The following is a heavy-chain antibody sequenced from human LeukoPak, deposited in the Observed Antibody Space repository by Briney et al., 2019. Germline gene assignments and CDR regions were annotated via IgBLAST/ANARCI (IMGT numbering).Heavy chain of an antibody. Sequence: SGRSLRLSCAASGFTFSSYAMHWVRQAPGKGLEWVAVISYDGSNKYYAASVKGRFTISRDNSKNTLYLQMNSLRAEDTAVYYCGRDHHDAFYIWGQGTMVTVSS. V-gene: IGHV3-30-3*01. CDR3: GRDHHDAFYI. J-gene: IGHJ3*02. CDR2: ISYDGSNK. CDR1: GFTFSSYA.